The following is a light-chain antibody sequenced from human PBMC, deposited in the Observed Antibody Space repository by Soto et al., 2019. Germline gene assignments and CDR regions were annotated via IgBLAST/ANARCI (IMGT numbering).Light chain of an antibody. CDR2: DTS. CDR3: QQYNSYS. V-gene: IGKV3-20*01. Sequence: EFVLTQSPGTLSLSPGERATLSCRASQSLTNSFIAWYQQKPGQAPRLLIYDTSSRASGIPDRFSGSGSGTEFTLTISRRETEYFAPYYCQQYNSYSFGQGTKGDSK. CDR1: QSLTNSF. J-gene: IGKJ1*01.